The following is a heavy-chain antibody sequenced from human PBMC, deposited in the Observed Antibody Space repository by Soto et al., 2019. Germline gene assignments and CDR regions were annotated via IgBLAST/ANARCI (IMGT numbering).Heavy chain of an antibody. CDR1: GYTFTSYG. J-gene: IGHJ5*02. CDR2: ISAYNGDT. CDR3: ARDQEYSTSGLYWFDL. D-gene: IGHD6-6*01. V-gene: IGHV1-18*04. Sequence: ASVKVSCKASGYTFTSYGSTWVRQAPGQGLEWMGWISAYNGDTNYAQKVQGRVTMTTDTSTSTVYMELKSLKSDDTAVYFCARDQEYSTSGLYWFDLWGQGTLVTVSS.